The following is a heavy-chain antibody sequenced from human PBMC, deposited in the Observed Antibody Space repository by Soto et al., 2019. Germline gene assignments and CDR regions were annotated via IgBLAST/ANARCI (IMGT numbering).Heavy chain of an antibody. CDR1: GFTFSSYG. J-gene: IGHJ4*02. V-gene: IGHV3-30*03. D-gene: IGHD3-22*01. CDR2: ISYDGSNK. CDR3: ATRRSRYYYDSSGYYYGDY. Sequence: QVQLVESGGGVVQPGRSLRLSCAASGFTFSSYGMHWVRQAPGKGLEWVAVISYDGSNKYYADSVKGRFTISRDNSKNTLYLQMNSLRAEDTAVYYCATRRSRYYYDSSGYYYGDYWGQGTLVTVSS.